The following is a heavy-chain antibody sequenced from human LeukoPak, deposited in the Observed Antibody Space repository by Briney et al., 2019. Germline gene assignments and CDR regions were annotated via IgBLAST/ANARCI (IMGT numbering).Heavy chain of an antibody. CDR3: AREDDWNYEDY. J-gene: IGHJ4*02. V-gene: IGHV3-7*01. CDR1: GFTFSNYW. CDR2: IKQDGSEK. Sequence: GGSLRLSCAASGFTFSNYWMSWVRQAPGKGLEWVANIKQDGSEKYYVDSVKGRFTISRDNAKNSMYLQMNSLRAEDTAIYYCAREDDWNYEDYWGQGTLVTVSS. D-gene: IGHD1-7*01.